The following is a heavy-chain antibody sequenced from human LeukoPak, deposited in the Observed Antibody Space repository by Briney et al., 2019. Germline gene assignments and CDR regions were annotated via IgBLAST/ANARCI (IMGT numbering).Heavy chain of an antibody. CDR2: IIPILGMA. D-gene: IGHD2-2*01. Sequence: SVKVSCKASGGTFSSYAISWVRQAPGQGLEWMGRIIPILGMANYAQKFQGRVTITADKSTSTAYMELSSLRSEDTAVYYCARAPHCSSTSCYAGYFDYWGQGTLVTVSS. V-gene: IGHV1-69*04. J-gene: IGHJ4*02. CDR3: ARAPHCSSTSCYAGYFDY. CDR1: GGTFSSYA.